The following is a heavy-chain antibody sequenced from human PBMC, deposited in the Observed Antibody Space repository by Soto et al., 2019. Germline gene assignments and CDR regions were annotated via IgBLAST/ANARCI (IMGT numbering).Heavy chain of an antibody. D-gene: IGHD2-15*01. J-gene: IGHJ4*02. CDR1: GGTFSSYT. CDR2: IIPILGIA. Sequence: SVKVSCKASGGTFSSYTISWVRQAPGQGLEWMGRIIPILGIANYAQKFQGRVTITADKSTSTAYMELSSLRSEDTAVYYCARCGGSCYFDYWGQGTLVTVSS. CDR3: ARCGGSCYFDY. V-gene: IGHV1-69*02.